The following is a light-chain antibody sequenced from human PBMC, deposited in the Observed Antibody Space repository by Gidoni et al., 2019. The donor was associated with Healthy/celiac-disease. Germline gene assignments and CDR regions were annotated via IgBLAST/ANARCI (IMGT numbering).Light chain of an antibody. J-gene: IGKJ5*01. CDR2: DAS. CDR1: QSVSSY. Sequence: EIVLTQSPATLSLSTGERATLSCRASQSVSSYLAWYQQKPGQAPRLLIYDASNRATGIPARFSGSGSGTDFTLTISSLEPEDFAVYYWQQRSNWPITFGQGTRLEIK. V-gene: IGKV3-11*01. CDR3: QQRSNWPIT.